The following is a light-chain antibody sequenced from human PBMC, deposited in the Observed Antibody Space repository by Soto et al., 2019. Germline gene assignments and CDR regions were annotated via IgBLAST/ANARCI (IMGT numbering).Light chain of an antibody. V-gene: IGLV2-14*01. CDR1: ISDVGGYNY. Sequence: QSALTEPASLSGSPGQSITISCTGTISDVGGYNYVSWYQLHPGKAPKLMVYEVSNRPSGVSNRFSGSKSGTTASLTISGLQAEDEADYYCRSYTSSPAYVFGTGTKVNVL. CDR2: EVS. CDR3: RSYTSSPAYV. J-gene: IGLJ1*01.